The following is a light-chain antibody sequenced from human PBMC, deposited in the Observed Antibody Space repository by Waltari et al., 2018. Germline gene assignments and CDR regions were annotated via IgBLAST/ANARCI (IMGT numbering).Light chain of an antibody. CDR2: DVT. CDR1: SSDVGAYNL. V-gene: IGLV2-14*03. Sequence: QSALTQPASVSGSLGQSITISCTGGSSDVGAYNLVSWYQQHPGKAPKVMLYDVTERPSVISNRFSGSKSGYTASLTISGLQAEDEADYYCGSFTTSYTWVFGGGTTLTVL. CDR3: GSFTTSYTWV. J-gene: IGLJ3*02.